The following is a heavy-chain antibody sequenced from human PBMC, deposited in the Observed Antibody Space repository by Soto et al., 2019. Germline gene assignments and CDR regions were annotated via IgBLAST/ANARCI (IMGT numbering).Heavy chain of an antibody. CDR2: FDPEDGET. D-gene: IGHD3-22*01. CDR1: GYTPTELS. V-gene: IGHV1-24*01. CDR3: ATFNNYDSSGYDY. Sequence: APVKGSCKVSGYTPTELSMHRVRQAPGKGLEWMGGFDPEDGETIYAQKFQGRVTMTEDTSTDTAYMELSSLRSEDTAVYYCATFNNYDSSGYDYWGQGTLVTVSS. J-gene: IGHJ4*02.